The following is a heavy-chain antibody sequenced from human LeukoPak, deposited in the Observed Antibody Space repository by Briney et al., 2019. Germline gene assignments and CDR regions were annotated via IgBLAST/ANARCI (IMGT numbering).Heavy chain of an antibody. J-gene: IGHJ4*02. CDR2: IYYSGST. Sequence: SETLSLTCTVSGGSISSSSYYWGWIRQPPGKGLEWIGSIYYSGSTYYNPSLKSRVTISVDTSKNQFSLKLSSVTAADTAVYYCARQSYCSSTSCYLDYWAREPWSPSPQ. CDR1: GGSISSSSYY. CDR3: ARQSYCSSTSCYLDY. D-gene: IGHD2-2*01. V-gene: IGHV4-39*01.